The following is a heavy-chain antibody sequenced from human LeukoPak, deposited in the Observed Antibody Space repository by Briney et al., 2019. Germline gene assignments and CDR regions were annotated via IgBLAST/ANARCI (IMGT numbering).Heavy chain of an antibody. CDR3: ARGTGYCSSTSCYRGLGLDY. J-gene: IGHJ4*02. CDR1: GGSFSGYY. D-gene: IGHD2-2*02. Sequence: SETLSLTCAVNGGSFSGYYWSWIRQPPGKGLEWIGEINHSGSTNYNPSLKSRVTISVDTSKNQFSLKLSSVTAADTAVYYCARGTGYCSSTSCYRGLGLDYWGQGTLVTVSS. V-gene: IGHV4-34*01. CDR2: INHSGST.